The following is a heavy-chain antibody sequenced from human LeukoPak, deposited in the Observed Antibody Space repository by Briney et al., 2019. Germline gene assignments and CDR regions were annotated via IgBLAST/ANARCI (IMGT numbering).Heavy chain of an antibody. CDR1: GFTFSSYS. CDR2: ISSSSSYI. J-gene: IGHJ6*03. CDR3: ERGRTAKDYYYYYYMDV. D-gene: IGHD1/OR15-1a*01. Sequence: GGSLRLSCAASGFTFSSYSMNWVRQSPGKGLEWVSSISSSSSYIYYADSVKGRLTIPRDNAQNSLYLQKNSLRGADTDAYYCERGRTAKDYYYYYYMDVWGKGTTVTVSS. V-gene: IGHV3-21*03.